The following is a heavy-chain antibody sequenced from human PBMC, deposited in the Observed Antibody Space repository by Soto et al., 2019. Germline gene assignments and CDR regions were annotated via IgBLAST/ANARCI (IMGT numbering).Heavy chain of an antibody. CDR3: ARDAFWSGYPLDY. V-gene: IGHV3-21*01. CDR1: GFTFSSYS. Sequence: PGGSLRLSCAASGFTFSSYSMNWVRQAPGKGLEWVSSISSSSSYIYYADSVKGRFTISRDNAKNSLYLQMNSLRAEDTAVYYCARDAFWSGYPLDYWGQGTLVTVSS. D-gene: IGHD3-3*01. CDR2: ISSSSSYI. J-gene: IGHJ4*02.